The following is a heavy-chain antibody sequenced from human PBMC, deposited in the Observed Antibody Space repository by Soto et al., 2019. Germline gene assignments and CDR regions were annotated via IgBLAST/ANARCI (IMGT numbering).Heavy chain of an antibody. J-gene: IGHJ3*02. Sequence: QVQLVQSGAEVKKPGSSVKVSCKASGGTFSSYAISWVRQAPGQGLEWMGGIIPIFGTANYAQKFQGRVTITADESTSTAYMELSSLRSEDTAVYYCARAYDYVWGSYRQEDDAFDIWGQGTMVTVSS. CDR3: ARAYDYVWGSYRQEDDAFDI. CDR2: IIPIFGTA. CDR1: GGTFSSYA. D-gene: IGHD3-16*02. V-gene: IGHV1-69*12.